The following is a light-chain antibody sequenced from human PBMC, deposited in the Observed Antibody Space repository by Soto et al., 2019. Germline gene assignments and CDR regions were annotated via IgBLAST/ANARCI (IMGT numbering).Light chain of an antibody. J-gene: IGKJ1*01. CDR1: QSVSSSY. CDR2: GAS. V-gene: IGKV3-20*01. Sequence: ELVLTQSPRTLSLSPEKRATLSCRASQSVSSSYLAWYQQRPGQAPRLLIYGASSRATGIPDRFSGSGSGTDFTLTISRLEHEDFAVYYCQQFGDSLWTFGQGTKV. CDR3: QQFGDSLWT.